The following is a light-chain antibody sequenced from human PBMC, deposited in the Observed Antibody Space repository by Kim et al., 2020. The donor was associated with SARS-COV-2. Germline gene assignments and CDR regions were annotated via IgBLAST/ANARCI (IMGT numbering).Light chain of an antibody. Sequence: QSVTISCTGTSSDVSCYNYVSWYQQHPGKAPKLMIYDVTKRPSGVPDRFSGSKSGNTASLTISGLQAEDEADYYCCSYADSYTLVFGTGTKVTVL. J-gene: IGLJ1*01. CDR2: DVT. CDR3: CSYADSYTLV. CDR1: SSDVSCYNY. V-gene: IGLV2-11*01.